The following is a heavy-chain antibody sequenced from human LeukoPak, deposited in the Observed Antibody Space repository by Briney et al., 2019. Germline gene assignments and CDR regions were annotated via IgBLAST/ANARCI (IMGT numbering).Heavy chain of an antibody. CDR1: GFTFSDKW. CDR2: IKKDGSQK. Sequence: GGSLRLSCVGSGFTFSDKWMSWVRQAPGKGPEWLASIKKDGSQKYYVDSVKGRFAISRDNAQNSLYLQMSSLGVEDTAIYSCARVGWELLNLHFDPWGQGTLVTVSS. CDR3: ARVGWELLNLHFDP. V-gene: IGHV3-7*03. J-gene: IGHJ5*02. D-gene: IGHD1-26*01.